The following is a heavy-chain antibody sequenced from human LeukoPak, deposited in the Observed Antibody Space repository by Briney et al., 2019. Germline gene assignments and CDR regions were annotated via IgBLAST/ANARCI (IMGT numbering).Heavy chain of an antibody. CDR2: IYYSGST. D-gene: IGHD2-2*01. CDR3: ARGGYCSSTSCYYKWFDP. Sequence: SQTLSLTCTVSGGSISSGGYYWSWIRLHPGKGLEWIGYIYYSGSTYYNPSLKSRVTISVDTSKNQFSLKLSSVTAADTAVYYRARGGYCSSTSCYYKWFDPWGQGTLVTVSS. V-gene: IGHV4-31*03. J-gene: IGHJ5*02. CDR1: GGSISSGGYY.